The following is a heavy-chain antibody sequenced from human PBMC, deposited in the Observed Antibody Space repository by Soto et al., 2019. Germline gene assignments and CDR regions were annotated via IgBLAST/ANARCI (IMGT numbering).Heavy chain of an antibody. V-gene: IGHV3-23*01. Sequence: EVQLLESGGGLVQPGGSLRVSCAASGFTFSCYVMSCVRQAPGKGLEWVSGITSGSRTYDADSVKGRFTISRDNSQNTLYLQMNNLRSEDTAVYYCAKDYGDTPFDHWGQAPPITVSS. D-gene: IGHD4-17*01. CDR1: GFTFSCYV. J-gene: IGHJ4*02. CDR3: AKDYGDTPFDH. CDR2: ITSGSRT.